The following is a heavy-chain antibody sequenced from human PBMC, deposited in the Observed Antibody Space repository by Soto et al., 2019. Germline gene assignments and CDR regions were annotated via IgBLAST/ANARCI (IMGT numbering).Heavy chain of an antibody. J-gene: IGHJ5*02. CDR3: ARGNPNYDILTGYYWFDP. CDR2: IYYSGTT. V-gene: IGHV4-31*03. CDR1: GGSISSEGYY. Sequence: SETLSLTCTVSGGSISSEGYYWSWFRQLPGKGLEWIGDIYYSGTTYHNPSLRSRLTISGDASKNQFSLKLSSVTAADTAVYYCARGNPNYDILTGYYWFDPWGQGTLVTVSS. D-gene: IGHD3-9*01.